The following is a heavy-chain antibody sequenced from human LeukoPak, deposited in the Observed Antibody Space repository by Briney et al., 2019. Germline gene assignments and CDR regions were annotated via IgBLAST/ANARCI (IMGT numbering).Heavy chain of an antibody. V-gene: IGHV3-13*01. Sequence: GGSLRLSCAASGFTFSRYDMHWVRQGTRKGLEWVSAIGTAGDTYYPGSVKGRFTISRENAKNSLYLQMNSLRAGDTAVYYCARDYGDYYGMDVWGQGTTVTVSS. D-gene: IGHD4-17*01. CDR2: IGTAGDT. J-gene: IGHJ6*02. CDR3: ARDYGDYYGMDV. CDR1: GFTFSRYD.